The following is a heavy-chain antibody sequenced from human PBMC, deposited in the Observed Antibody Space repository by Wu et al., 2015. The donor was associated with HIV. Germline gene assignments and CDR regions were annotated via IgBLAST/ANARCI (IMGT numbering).Heavy chain of an antibody. D-gene: IGHD3-22*01. CDR1: AYTFSSYG. J-gene: IGHJ4*02. V-gene: IGHV1-18*01. CDR3: ARDGDYYDSSGLRLDY. CDR2: ISTYTGNT. Sequence: QVQLVQSGAEVKRPGASVKVSCQASAYTFSSYGISWVRQAPGQGLEWMGWISTYTGNTNYAQKVQGRVTMTTDTFTSTAYMELSRLRSDDTAVYYCARDGDYYDSSGLRLDYWGQGTXVTVSS.